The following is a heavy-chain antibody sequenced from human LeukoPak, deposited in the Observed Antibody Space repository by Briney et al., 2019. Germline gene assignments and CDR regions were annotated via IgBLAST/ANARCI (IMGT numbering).Heavy chain of an antibody. Sequence: ASVKVSCKASGYSSTTYGISWVRQAPGQGLEWMGWIHIYRGNTNYAQKFQGRVTMTTDTSTSTVYMEVRGLRSDDTAMYYCARDVGITVADSFDPWGQGTLVTVSS. J-gene: IGHJ5*02. D-gene: IGHD6-13*01. CDR2: IHIYRGNT. V-gene: IGHV1-18*01. CDR3: ARDVGITVADSFDP. CDR1: GYSSTTYG.